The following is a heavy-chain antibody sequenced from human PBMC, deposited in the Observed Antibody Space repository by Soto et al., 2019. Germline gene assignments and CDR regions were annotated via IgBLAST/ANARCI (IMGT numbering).Heavy chain of an antibody. CDR3: ARVKYSSSSASNWFDP. CDR1: GGSISSGDYY. CDR2: IYYSGST. D-gene: IGHD6-6*01. V-gene: IGHV4-30-4*01. Sequence: SETLSLTCTVSGGSISSGDYYWSWIRRPPGKGLEWIGYIYYSGSTYYNPSLKSRVTISVDTSKNQFSLKLSSVTAADTAVYYCARVKYSSSSASNWFDPWGQGTLVTVSS. J-gene: IGHJ5*02.